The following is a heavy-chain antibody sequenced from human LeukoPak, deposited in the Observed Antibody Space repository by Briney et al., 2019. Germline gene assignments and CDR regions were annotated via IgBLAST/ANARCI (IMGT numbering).Heavy chain of an antibody. CDR3: ARDAAPSDIVVVPAAKYYYYYGMDV. CDR1: GYTFTSYG. V-gene: IGHV1-18*01. Sequence: ASVRVSCKASGYTFTSYGISWVRQAPGQGLEWMGWISAYNGNTNYAQKLQGRVTMTTDTSTSTAYMELRSLRSDDTAVYYYARDAAPSDIVVVPAAKYYYYYGMDVWGQGTTVTVSS. CDR2: ISAYNGNT. D-gene: IGHD2-2*01. J-gene: IGHJ6*02.